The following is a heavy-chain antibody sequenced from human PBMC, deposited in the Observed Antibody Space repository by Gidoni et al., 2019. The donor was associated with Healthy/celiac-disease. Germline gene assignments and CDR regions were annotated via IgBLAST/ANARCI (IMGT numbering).Heavy chain of an antibody. J-gene: IGHJ5*02. D-gene: IGHD6-13*01. V-gene: IGHV1-8*01. CDR3: ARARGGVAAAGTGWFDP. Sequence: QVQLVQSGAEVKMPVASVKVSCKASVYTFTSSDINGVRQATGQGLEWMGWMNPNSGNTGYAQKFQGRVTMTRNTSISTAYMELSSLRSEDTAVYYCARARGGVAAAGTGWFDPWGQGTLVTVSS. CDR1: VYTFTSSD. CDR2: MNPNSGNT.